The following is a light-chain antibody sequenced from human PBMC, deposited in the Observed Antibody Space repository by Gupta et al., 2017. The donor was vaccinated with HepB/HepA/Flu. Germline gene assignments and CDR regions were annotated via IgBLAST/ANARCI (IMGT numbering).Light chain of an antibody. Sequence: DIVMTQSQLSLPVTPGEPASISCRSSQNLLHRNGFNYVDWYLQKPGQSPQLLIYLGAYRASGLPDRFSGSGSGTEFTLKISRVEAEDVGVYYCMQALQTPDTFGQGTKLEIK. V-gene: IGKV2-28*01. CDR2: LGA. CDR3: MQALQTPDT. J-gene: IGKJ2*01. CDR1: QNLLHRNGFNY.